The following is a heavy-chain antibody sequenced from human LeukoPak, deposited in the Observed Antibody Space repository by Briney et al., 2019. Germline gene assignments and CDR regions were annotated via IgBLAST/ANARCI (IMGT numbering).Heavy chain of an antibody. Sequence: GGSLRLSCAASGFTFSSFEMNWVRQAPGKGPEWVSYISSGGSTRYYADSVKGRFTISRDSAKNSLYLQMNSLRAEDTAVYYCAREGGWTFDYWGQGTLVTVSS. CDR2: ISSGGSTR. CDR3: AREGGWTFDY. D-gene: IGHD2-15*01. CDR1: GFTFSSFE. V-gene: IGHV3-48*03. J-gene: IGHJ4*02.